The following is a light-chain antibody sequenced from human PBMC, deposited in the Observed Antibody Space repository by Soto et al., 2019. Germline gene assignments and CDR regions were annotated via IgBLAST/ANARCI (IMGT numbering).Light chain of an antibody. J-gene: IGKJ4*01. V-gene: IGKV3-11*01. CDR3: QQRSNLLT. CDR2: EAS. CDR1: QSVSSY. Sequence: EIVLTQSPATLSLSPGERATLSCRASQSVSSYLAWYQQKPGQAPRLLIYEASNRATGIPARFSGSGSGTDFTLTISSLEHEDFAVYYCQQRSNLLTFGGGTKGESK.